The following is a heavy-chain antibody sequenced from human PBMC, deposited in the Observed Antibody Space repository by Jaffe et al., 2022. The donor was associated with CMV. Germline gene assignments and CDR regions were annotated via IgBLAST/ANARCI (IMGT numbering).Heavy chain of an antibody. D-gene: IGHD3-22*01. J-gene: IGHJ4*02. CDR3: ARDQRVYYYDSSGGTDY. Sequence: QVQLVQSGAEVKKPGASVKVSCKASGYTFTSYYMHWVRQAPGQGLEWMGIINPSGGSTSYAQKFQGRVTMTRDTSTSTVYMELSSLRSEDTAVYYCARDQRVYYYDSSGGTDYWGQGTLVTVSS. CDR2: INPSGGST. V-gene: IGHV1-46*01. CDR1: GYTFTSYY.